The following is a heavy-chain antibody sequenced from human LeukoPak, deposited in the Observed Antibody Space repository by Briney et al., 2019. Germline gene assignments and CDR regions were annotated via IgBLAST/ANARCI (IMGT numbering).Heavy chain of an antibody. CDR2: IYHSGST. CDR1: GYSISSGYY. V-gene: IGHV4-38-2*01. D-gene: IGHD1-1*01. Sequence: SETLSLTCAVSGYSISSGYYWGWIRQPPGKGLEWIGSIYHSGSTYYNPSLKSRVTISVDTSKNQFSLKLSSVTAADTAVYYCARRSGNVFDYRGQGTLVTVSS. CDR3: ARRSGNVFDY. J-gene: IGHJ4*02.